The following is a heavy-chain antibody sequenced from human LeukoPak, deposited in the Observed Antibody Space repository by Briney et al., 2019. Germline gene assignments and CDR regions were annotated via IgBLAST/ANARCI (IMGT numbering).Heavy chain of an antibody. CDR3: ARVAVADFDY. CDR1: GFTFSSYS. J-gene: IGHJ4*02. V-gene: IGHV3-21*01. D-gene: IGHD6-19*01. Sequence: GGSLRLSCAASGFTFSSYSMNWVRQAPGKGLEWVSSISSTSSYIYYADSVKGRFTISRDNAKNSLYLQMNSLSAEVTAVYYCARVAVADFDYWGQGTLVTVSS. CDR2: ISSTSSYI.